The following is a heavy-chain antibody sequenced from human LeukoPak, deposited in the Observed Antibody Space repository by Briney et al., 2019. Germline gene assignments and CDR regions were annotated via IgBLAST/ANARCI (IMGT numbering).Heavy chain of an antibody. V-gene: IGHV3-23*01. D-gene: IGHD3-16*01. CDR2: ISGSGGST. J-gene: IGHJ5*02. CDR3: ARGRRMITFGGEGWFDP. CDR1: GFTFSSYA. Sequence: GGSLRLSCAASGFTFSSYAMSWVRQAPGKGLEWVSAISGSGGSTYYADAVKGRFTISRDNSKNTLYLQMNSLRAEDTAVYYCARGRRMITFGGEGWFDPWGQGTLVTVSS.